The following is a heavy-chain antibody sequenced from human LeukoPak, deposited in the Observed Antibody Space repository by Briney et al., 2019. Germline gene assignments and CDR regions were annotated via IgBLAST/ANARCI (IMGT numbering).Heavy chain of an antibody. D-gene: IGHD3-16*01. CDR2: INHNGNVN. V-gene: IGHV3-7*03. CDR1: GFTFSSYW. Sequence: GRSLRLSCAASGFTFSSYWMNWARQAPGKGLEWMASINHNGNVNYYVDSVKGRFTISRDNAKNSLYLQMSNLRAEDTAVYFCARGGGLDVWGQGATVTVSS. CDR3: ARGGGLDV. J-gene: IGHJ6*02.